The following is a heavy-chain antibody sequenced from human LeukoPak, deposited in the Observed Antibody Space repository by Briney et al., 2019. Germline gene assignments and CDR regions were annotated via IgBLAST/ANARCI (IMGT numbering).Heavy chain of an antibody. V-gene: IGHV4-59*08. CDR1: GGSIRSYY. CDR3: ASGDRGYSYGPLDY. Sequence: SETLSLTCTVCGGSIRSYYGRWIRQPRGEGLEGIGYVFYAGSTTYNPSRKSRVTISIDTSKNQFSLRLNSVTAADTAVYYCASGDRGYSYGPLDYWGQGTLVTVPP. D-gene: IGHD5-18*01. CDR2: VFYAGST. J-gene: IGHJ4*02.